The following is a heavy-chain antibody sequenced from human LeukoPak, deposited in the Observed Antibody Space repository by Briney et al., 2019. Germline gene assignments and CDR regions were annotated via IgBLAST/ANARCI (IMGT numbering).Heavy chain of an antibody. CDR2: IYTSGST. CDR1: GGSISSYY. J-gene: IGHJ6*03. CDR3: ARYGNYYYYYMDV. D-gene: IGHD1-26*01. V-gene: IGHV4-4*07. Sequence: PSETLSLTCTVSGGSISSYYWSWIRQPAGKGLEWIGRIYTSGSTNYNPSLERRVTMSVDTSKNHFSLRLSSVTAADTAVYYCARYGNYYYYYMDVWGKGTTVTVSS.